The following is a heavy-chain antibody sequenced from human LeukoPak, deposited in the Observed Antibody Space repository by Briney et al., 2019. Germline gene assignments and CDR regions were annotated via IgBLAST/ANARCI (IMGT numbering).Heavy chain of an antibody. CDR2: IKEDGSEK. J-gene: IGHJ4*02. CDR3: ARQHTEVTRDLFDS. Sequence: QPGGSLRLSCAASGFTFSNSWMTWVRQAPGKGLEWVATIKEDGSEKYYVDSVKGRATISRDNAKNSLFMQMNSLRVEDAAVYYCARQHTEVTRDLFDSWGQGTLVTVSS. CDR1: GFTFSNSW. V-gene: IGHV3-7*01. D-gene: IGHD4-23*01.